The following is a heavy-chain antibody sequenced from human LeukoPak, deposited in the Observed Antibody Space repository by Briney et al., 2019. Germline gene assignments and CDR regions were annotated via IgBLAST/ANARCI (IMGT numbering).Heavy chain of an antibody. CDR3: ARGRYCSGGSCEQDDNWFDP. D-gene: IGHD2-15*01. CDR2: IYYSGST. Sequence: SETLSLTCTVSGGSISSYYWSWIRQPPGKGLEWIGYIYYSGSTNYNPSLKSRVTISVDTSKNQFSLKLSSVTAADTAVYYCARGRYCSGGSCEQDDNWFDPWGQGTLVTVSS. CDR1: GGSISSYY. J-gene: IGHJ5*02. V-gene: IGHV4-59*08.